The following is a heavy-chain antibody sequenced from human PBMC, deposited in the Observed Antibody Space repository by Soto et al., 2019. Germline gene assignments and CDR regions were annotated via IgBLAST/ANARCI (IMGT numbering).Heavy chain of an antibody. V-gene: IGHV3-74*01. D-gene: IGHD4-17*01. Sequence: EVQLVESGGGLVQPGGSLRLSCAASGFTFSSYWMHWVRQVPGKGLVWVSRINGDESSTTYADSVKGRFTISRDNAKNTLYLQMNSLRVEDMAVYYCVRGLLTVINGGDYWGQGTLVTVSS. J-gene: IGHJ4*02. CDR1: GFTFSSYW. CDR2: INGDESST. CDR3: VRGLLTVINGGDY.